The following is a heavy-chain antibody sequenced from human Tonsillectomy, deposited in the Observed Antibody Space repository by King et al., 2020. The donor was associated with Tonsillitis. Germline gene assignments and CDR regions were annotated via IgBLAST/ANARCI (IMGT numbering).Heavy chain of an antibody. J-gene: IGHJ4*02. V-gene: IGHV3-23*04. CDR2: ISGSGGST. CDR1: GFTFISYA. D-gene: IGHD3-10*01. CDR3: AKDGVRSNLPFGN. Sequence: VQLVESGGGLVQPGGSLRLSCAASGFTFISYAMSWVRQAPGKGLEWVSAISGSGGSTYYAYSVKGRFTISRDNSKNTLYLQMNSLRAEDTAVYYCAKDGVRSNLPFGNWGQGTLVTVSS.